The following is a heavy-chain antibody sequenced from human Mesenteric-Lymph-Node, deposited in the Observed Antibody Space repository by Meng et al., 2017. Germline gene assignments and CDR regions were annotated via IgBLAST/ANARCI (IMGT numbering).Heavy chain of an antibody. J-gene: IGHJ4*02. V-gene: IGHV1-69*13. CDR3: ARGRSGSYSLFDY. D-gene: IGHD1-26*01. CDR2: IIPIFGTA. CDR1: GFTFTSHG. Sequence: SVKVSCKTSGFTFTSHGFTWVRQAPGQGLEWMGGIIPIFGTANYAQKFQGRVTITADESTSTAYMELSSLRSEDTAVYYCARGRSGSYSLFDYWGQGTLVTVSS.